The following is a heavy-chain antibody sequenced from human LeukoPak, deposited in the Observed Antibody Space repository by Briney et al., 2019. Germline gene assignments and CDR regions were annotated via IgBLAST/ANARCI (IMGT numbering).Heavy chain of an antibody. CDR2: FDPEDGET. Sequence: ASVTVSCKVSGYTLTELSMHWVRQAPGKGLEWMGGFDPEDGETIYAQKFQGRVTMTEDTFTDTAYMELSSLRSEDTAVYYCATSFRAQQLVRYWGQGTLVTVSS. CDR1: GYTLTELS. CDR3: ATSFRAQQLVRY. D-gene: IGHD6-13*01. V-gene: IGHV1-24*01. J-gene: IGHJ4*02.